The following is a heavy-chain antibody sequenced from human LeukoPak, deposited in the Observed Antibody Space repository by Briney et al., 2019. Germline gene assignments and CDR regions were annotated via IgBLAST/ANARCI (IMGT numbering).Heavy chain of an antibody. D-gene: IGHD4-11*01. CDR3: AKDSHNYSNLDYFDY. CDR2: ISGSGGTT. CDR1: GFTFTNYA. J-gene: IGHJ4*02. V-gene: IGHV3-23*01. Sequence: GGSLRLSCAASGFTFTNYAMSWVRQAPGKGLEWVSSISGSGGTTYYADSVKGRFTISRDNSKNTLYLQMNTLRAEDTAVYYCAKDSHNYSNLDYFDYWGQGTLVTVSS.